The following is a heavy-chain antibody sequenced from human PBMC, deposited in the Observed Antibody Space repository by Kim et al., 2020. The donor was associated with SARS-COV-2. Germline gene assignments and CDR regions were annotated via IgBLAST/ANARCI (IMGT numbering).Heavy chain of an antibody. CDR2: ISSSSYI. Sequence: GGSLRLSCAASGFTFSSYSMNWVRQAPGKGLEWVSSISSSSYIYYADSVKGRFTISRDNAKNSLYLQMNSLRAEDTAVYYCARDSYDFWSGYYDYWGQGTLVTVSS. V-gene: IGHV3-21*01. J-gene: IGHJ4*02. CDR1: GFTFSSYS. D-gene: IGHD3-3*01. CDR3: ARDSYDFWSGYYDY.